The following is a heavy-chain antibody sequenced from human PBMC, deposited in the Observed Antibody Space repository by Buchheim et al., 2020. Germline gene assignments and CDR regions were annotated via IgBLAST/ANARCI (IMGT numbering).Heavy chain of an antibody. V-gene: IGHV4-39*01. CDR3: EAYSSLWSAHRYGVDV. J-gene: IGHJ6*02. CDR1: GSFISSSSHY. D-gene: IGHD6-19*01. CDR2: IYYSGST. Sequence: QVQLQESGPGLVKPSETLSLTCIVSGSFISSSSHYWGWFRQPPGKGLEWIASIYYSGSTFYNPSLKSRVTISVDTSRNQFSLSLTSVTAADTAMYYCEAYSSLWSAHRYGVDVWGQGTT.